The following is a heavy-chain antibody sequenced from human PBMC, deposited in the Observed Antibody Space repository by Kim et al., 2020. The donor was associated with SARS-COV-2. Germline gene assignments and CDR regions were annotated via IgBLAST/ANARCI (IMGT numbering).Heavy chain of an antibody. D-gene: IGHD2-2*01. CDR1: GFTFSSYA. V-gene: IGHV3-30*04. J-gene: IGHJ5*01. CDR3: AREEYVVVVSDAICGFD. CDR2: ISYDGSNK. Sequence: GGSLRLSCAASGFTFSSYAMHWVRQAPGKGLEWVAVISYDGSNKYYADSVKGRFTISRDNSKNTLYLQMNSLRAEDTAVYYCAREEYVVVVSDAICGFD.